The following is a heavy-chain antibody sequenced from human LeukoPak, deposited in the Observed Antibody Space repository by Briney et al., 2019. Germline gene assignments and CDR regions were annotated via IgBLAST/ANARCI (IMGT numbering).Heavy chain of an antibody. J-gene: IGHJ3*02. CDR1: GGSISSYY. D-gene: IGHD2-15*01. CDR3: ASSGHTPPGAFDI. CDR2: IYYSGST. Sequence: SETLSLTCTVSGGSISSYYWSWIRQPPGKGLEWIGYIYYSGSTNYNPSLKSRVTISVDTSKNQFSLNLSSVTAADTAMYYCASSGHTPPGAFDIWGQGTMVTVSS. V-gene: IGHV4-59*12.